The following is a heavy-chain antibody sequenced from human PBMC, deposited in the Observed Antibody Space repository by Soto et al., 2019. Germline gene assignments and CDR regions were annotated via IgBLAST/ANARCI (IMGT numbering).Heavy chain of an antibody. CDR2: ISDDGSNK. J-gene: IGHJ4*02. CDR3: AKEWVYDTSGWSFDY. D-gene: IGHD3-22*01. Sequence: GGSLILSCAASGFTFSSYGMHWVRQAPGKGLEWVAVISDDGSNKYYADSLKGRFTISRDNSKNTLYLQMNSLRAEDTAVYYCAKEWVYDTSGWSFDYWGQGTLVTVSS. CDR1: GFTFSSYG. V-gene: IGHV3-30*18.